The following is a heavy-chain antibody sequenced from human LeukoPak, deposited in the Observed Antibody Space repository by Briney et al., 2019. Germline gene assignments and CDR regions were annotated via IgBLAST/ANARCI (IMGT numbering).Heavy chain of an antibody. J-gene: IGHJ4*02. Sequence: GGSLRLSCAASGFTFSTYTMHWVRQAPGKGLEWVAFVSYDGTNKNYADSVKGRFTISRDNSKNTLYLQMNSLRTEDTAVYYCATHSGTYHWNYWGQGTLVTVSS. CDR1: GFTFSTYT. V-gene: IGHV3-30-3*01. D-gene: IGHD1-26*01. CDR2: VSYDGTNK. CDR3: ATHSGTYHWNY.